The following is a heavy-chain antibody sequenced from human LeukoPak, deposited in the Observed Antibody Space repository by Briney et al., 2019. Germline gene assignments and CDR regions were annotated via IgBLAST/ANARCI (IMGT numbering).Heavy chain of an antibody. CDR2: INPSGSTT. J-gene: IGHJ3*02. V-gene: IGHV1-46*01. Sequence: ASVKVSCKASGYTFTSYFMHWVRQAPGQGLGWLGMINPSGSTTTYAQKFQGRVTMTRDTSTSTVYMELSSLRSEDTAVYYCARDGWGAFDIWGQGTMVTVSS. D-gene: IGHD1-26*01. CDR1: GYTFTSYF. CDR3: ARDGWGAFDI.